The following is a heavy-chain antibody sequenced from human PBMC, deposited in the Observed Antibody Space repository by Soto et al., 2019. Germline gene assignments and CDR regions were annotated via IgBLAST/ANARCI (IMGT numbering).Heavy chain of an antibody. J-gene: IGHJ4*02. CDR3: AGESDYGDYHFDY. D-gene: IGHD4-17*01. CDR1: GGSISRYY. V-gene: IGHV4-59*01. Sequence: SETLSLTCTVSGGSISRYYWDWIRQPPGKGLERIGYIYYTGSTNYNPSLKSRVTLSVDTSKNQFSLKLSTVSAAVMAVYYWAGESDYGDYHFDYWGQGTLVTVSS. CDR2: IYYTGST.